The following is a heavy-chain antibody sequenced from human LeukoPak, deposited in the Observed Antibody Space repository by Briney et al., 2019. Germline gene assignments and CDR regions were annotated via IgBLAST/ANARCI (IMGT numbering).Heavy chain of an antibody. CDR3: ARDRSGFYSIDQ. CDR2: ISNDGNSK. Sequence: GGSLRLSCAASGFTLSENNVHWVRQAPGKGLEWVALISNDGNSKDYADSVKGRFTLSGDNSKTTVYLQMNSLRAEDTAVYYCARDRSGFYSIDQWGQGTLVTVSP. D-gene: IGHD5-12*01. J-gene: IGHJ4*02. V-gene: IGHV3-30-3*01. CDR1: GFTLSENN.